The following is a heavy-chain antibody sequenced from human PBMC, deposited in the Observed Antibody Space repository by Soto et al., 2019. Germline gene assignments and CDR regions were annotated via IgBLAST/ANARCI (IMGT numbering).Heavy chain of an antibody. CDR2: ISSSTSYV. CDR1: GFTFSRYG. Sequence: GGSLRLSCAASGFTFSRYGMNWLRQAPGKGLEWVASISSSTSYVYYADSVKGRFSTSRDNAKNILYLEMYALRSEDTAVYYCARAPSEGRVGNWFESWGQGTLVNVSS. D-gene: IGHD2-2*01. V-gene: IGHV3-21*06. J-gene: IGHJ5*01. CDR3: ARAPSEGRVGNWFES.